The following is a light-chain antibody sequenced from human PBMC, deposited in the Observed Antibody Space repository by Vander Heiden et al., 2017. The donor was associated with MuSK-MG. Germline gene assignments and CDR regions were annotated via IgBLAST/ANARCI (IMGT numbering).Light chain of an antibody. CDR2: AAS. J-gene: IGKJ2*01. Sequence: DIQMTQSPSSLSASVGDRVTITCRASQSISSYLKAYQQKPAKAPTRLIYAASSLQSRVPSRFSGSGSGTDFTLTISSLQPEDFATDYCRQRDSTPDTFGQGTKVEIK. V-gene: IGKV1-39*01. CDR3: RQRDSTPDT. CDR1: QSISSY.